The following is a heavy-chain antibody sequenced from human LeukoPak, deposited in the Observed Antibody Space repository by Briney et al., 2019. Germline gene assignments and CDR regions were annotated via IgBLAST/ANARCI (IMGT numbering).Heavy chain of an antibody. CDR3: ARDTPQHLKRYDY. D-gene: IGHD6-13*01. J-gene: IGHJ4*02. Sequence: ASVKVSCKASGYNFDKFGIAWVRQAPGQGLEWMGWINTHDGNTKYAQQYQGRVTMTTDTSTSTVYMELRSLRSDDTAVYFCARDTPQHLKRYDYWGQGTQVTVSS. CDR2: INTHDGNT. V-gene: IGHV1-18*01. CDR1: GYNFDKFG.